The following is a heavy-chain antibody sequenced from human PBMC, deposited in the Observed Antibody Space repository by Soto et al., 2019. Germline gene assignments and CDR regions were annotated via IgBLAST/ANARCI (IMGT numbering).Heavy chain of an antibody. Sequence: LSLSCAASGFTFSSYAMHWVRQAPGKGLEWVAVISYDGSNKYYADSVKGRFTISRDNSKNTLYLQMNSLRAEDTAVYYCARDRTWGNYYYYYGMDVWGQGTTVTVSS. D-gene: IGHD1-1*01. V-gene: IGHV3-30-3*01. CDR2: ISYDGSNK. CDR1: GFTFSSYA. J-gene: IGHJ6*02. CDR3: ARDRTWGNYYYYYGMDV.